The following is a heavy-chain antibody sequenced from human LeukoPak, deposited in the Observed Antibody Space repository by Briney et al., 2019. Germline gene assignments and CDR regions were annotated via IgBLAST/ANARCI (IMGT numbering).Heavy chain of an antibody. CDR3: ARTDDYRYFDY. CDR2: IYYSGST. D-gene: IGHD4-11*01. Sequence: PSETLSLTCTVSGGSISSSSYYWGWIRQPPGKGVEGIGSIYYSGSTYYNPSLKSRVTISVDTSKNQFSLKLSSVTAADTAVYYCARTDDYRYFDYWGQGTLVTVSS. V-gene: IGHV4-39*07. J-gene: IGHJ4*02. CDR1: GGSISSSSYY.